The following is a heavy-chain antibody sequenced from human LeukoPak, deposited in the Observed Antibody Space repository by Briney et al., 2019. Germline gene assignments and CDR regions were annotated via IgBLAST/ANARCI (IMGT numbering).Heavy chain of an antibody. V-gene: IGHV4-59*01. Sequence: SETLSLTCTVSGGSISTYYWNWIRQPPGKRLEWFGYIYYSGSTNYNPSLKSRVTISVDTSKSQFSLKLSSVTAADTAVYYCARDRGSYYGFDYWGQGTLVTVSS. J-gene: IGHJ4*02. CDR2: IYYSGST. CDR3: ARDRGSYYGFDY. CDR1: GGSISTYY. D-gene: IGHD1-26*01.